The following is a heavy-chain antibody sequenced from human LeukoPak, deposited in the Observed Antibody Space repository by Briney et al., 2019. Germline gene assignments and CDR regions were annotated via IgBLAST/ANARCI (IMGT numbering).Heavy chain of an antibody. V-gene: IGHV1-69*01. D-gene: IGHD3-22*01. CDR2: ITPISGTA. J-gene: IGHJ4*02. CDR3: TRDTFDSSGYFYYYFDY. CDR1: GGTFSSFA. Sequence: ASVKVSCKASGGTFSSFAINWVRQAPGQGLEWMGGITPISGTANYAQKFQGRVTITADESTSTAYMELSSLRSEDTAIYFCTRDTFDSSGYFYYYFDYWGRGTLVTVS.